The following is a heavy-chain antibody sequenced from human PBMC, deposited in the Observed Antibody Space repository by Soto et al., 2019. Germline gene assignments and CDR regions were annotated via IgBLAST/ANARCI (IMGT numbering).Heavy chain of an antibody. CDR1: GRTFSSYA. CDR3: ARDLGMATTNYYYYGMDV. Sequence: SVMVSSKASGRTFSSYAISWVRQAPGQGLEWIGGIIPIVGTANYAQKFQGRVTITADESTSTAYMELSSLRSEDTAVYYCARDLGMATTNYYYYGMDVWGQGTTVTVSS. CDR2: IIPIVGTA. D-gene: IGHD1-1*01. J-gene: IGHJ6*02. V-gene: IGHV1-69*13.